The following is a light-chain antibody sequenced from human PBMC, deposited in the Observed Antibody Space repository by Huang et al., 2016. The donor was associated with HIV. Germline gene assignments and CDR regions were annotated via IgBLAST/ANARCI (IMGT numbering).Light chain of an antibody. Sequence: EIMMTQSPVTLSVSPGDGAALSCRASQSISDNLAWYQQKPGQAPRLLIYGASTRATGIAARFSGSGSGTEFTLSISSLQSEDFAVYYCQQYKNWPMTFGQGTKV. CDR3: QQYKNWPMT. CDR1: QSISDN. CDR2: GAS. J-gene: IGKJ1*01. V-gene: IGKV3-15*01.